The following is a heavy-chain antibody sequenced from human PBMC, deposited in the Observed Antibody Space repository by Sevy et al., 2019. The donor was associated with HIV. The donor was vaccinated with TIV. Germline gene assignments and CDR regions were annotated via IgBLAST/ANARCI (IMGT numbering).Heavy chain of an antibody. J-gene: IGHJ4*02. V-gene: IGHV1-3*01. CDR2: INAGNGNT. CDR3: ARDGVVLRFLEWLLYAYYFDY. D-gene: IGHD3-3*01. CDR1: GYTFTSYA. Sequence: ASVKVSCKASGYTFTSYAMHWVRQAPGQRLEWMGWINAGNGNTKYSQKFQGRVTITRDTSASTAYMELSSLRSEDTAVYYCARDGVVLRFLEWLLYAYYFDYWGQGTLVTVSS.